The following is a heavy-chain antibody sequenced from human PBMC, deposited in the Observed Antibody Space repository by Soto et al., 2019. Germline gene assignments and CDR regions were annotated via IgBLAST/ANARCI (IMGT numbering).Heavy chain of an antibody. Sequence: EVQLVESGGGLVQPGGSLRLSCAGSGFTFSNYWMHWVRQAPGKVLEWVSRIDHDGPTDYADSVRGRFTISRDNAENTLYLQMNSLKPENTAVYYCVSDSHGDYCGQGTLVTVSS. J-gene: IGHJ4*02. V-gene: IGHV3-74*01. CDR1: GFTFSNYW. CDR2: IDHDGPT. CDR3: VSDSHGDY.